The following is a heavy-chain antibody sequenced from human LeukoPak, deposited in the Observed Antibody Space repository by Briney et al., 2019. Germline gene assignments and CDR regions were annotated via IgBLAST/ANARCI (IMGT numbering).Heavy chain of an antibody. Sequence: GASVKVSCKASGYTFTNYGISWVRRAPGQGLEWMGWISTYNGNTNYAQKLQGRVTMTTDTSTSTAYMELRSLRSDDTAVYYCARDRGDTAMTYYFDYWGQGTLVTVSS. CDR2: ISTYNGNT. CDR1: GYTFTNYG. D-gene: IGHD5-18*01. J-gene: IGHJ4*02. V-gene: IGHV1-18*01. CDR3: ARDRGDTAMTYYFDY.